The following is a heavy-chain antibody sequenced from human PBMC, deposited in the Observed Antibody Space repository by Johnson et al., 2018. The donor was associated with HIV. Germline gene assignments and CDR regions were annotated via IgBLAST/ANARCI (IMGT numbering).Heavy chain of an antibody. J-gene: IGHJ3*02. CDR1: GFTFSSYW. CDR2: ISGSGGST. CDR3: ARPSGTTGPHGAFDI. V-gene: IGHV3-23*04. D-gene: IGHD1-7*01. Sequence: VQLVESGGGVVQPGRSLRLSCAASGFTFSSYWMSWVRQAPGKGLEWVSAISGSGGSTYYADSVKGRFTISRDNSKNTLYLQMNSLRAEDMAVYYCARPSGTTGPHGAFDIWGQGTMVTVSS.